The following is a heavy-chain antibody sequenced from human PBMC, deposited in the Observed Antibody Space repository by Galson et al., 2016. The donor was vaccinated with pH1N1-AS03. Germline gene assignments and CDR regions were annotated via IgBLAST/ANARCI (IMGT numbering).Heavy chain of an antibody. J-gene: IGHJ6*04. CDR1: GDSIRSDTYA. CDR2: VYPGLSS. CDR3: AREGCGARSTTGCYASGLGRRSYMDV. V-gene: IGHV4-61*02. D-gene: IGHD2-2*01. Sequence: TLSLTCAVSGDSIRSDTYAWSWIRQPAEKGPEWVGRVYPGLSSNYNPSLKGRVTISVDTSKNQFSLKLRSVTAADTAVYYCAREGCGARSTTGCYASGLGRRSYMDVWGKGTTVTVSS.